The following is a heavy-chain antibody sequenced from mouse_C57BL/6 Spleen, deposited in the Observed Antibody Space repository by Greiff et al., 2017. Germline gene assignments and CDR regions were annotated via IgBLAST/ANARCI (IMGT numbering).Heavy chain of an antibody. J-gene: IGHJ2*01. V-gene: IGHV1-55*01. Sequence: QVQLQQPGAELVKPGASVKMSCKASGYTFTSYWITWVKQRPGQGLEWIGDIYPGSGSTNYNEKFKSKATLTVDTSSSTAYMQLRSLTSEDSAVYYCASITTVVGYFDYWGQGTTLTVSS. CDR1: GYTFTSYW. CDR3: ASITTVVGYFDY. CDR2: IYPGSGST. D-gene: IGHD1-1*01.